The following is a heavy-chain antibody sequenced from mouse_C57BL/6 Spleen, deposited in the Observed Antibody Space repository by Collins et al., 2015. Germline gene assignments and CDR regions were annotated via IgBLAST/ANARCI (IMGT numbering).Heavy chain of an antibody. CDR1: GYAFSSSW. V-gene: IGHV1-82*01. CDR3: ARIYDGYPYAMDY. J-gene: IGHJ4*01. D-gene: IGHD2-3*01. Sequence: QVQLQQSGPDLVKPGASVKISCKASGYAFSSSWMNWMKQRPGKGLEWIGRIYPGDEDTNYNGKFKGKATLTADKSSSTAYMQLSSLTSEGSAVYFCARIYDGYPYAMDYWGQGTSVTVLL. CDR2: IYPGDEDT.